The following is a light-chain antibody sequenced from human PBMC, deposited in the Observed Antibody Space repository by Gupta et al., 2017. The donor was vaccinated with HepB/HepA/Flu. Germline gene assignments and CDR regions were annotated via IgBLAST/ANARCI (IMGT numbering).Light chain of an antibody. CDR2: DVN. CDR3: CSYACPYTYV. J-gene: IGLJ1*01. Sequence: QSALTQPRSVSGSPGQSVTISCTGTSSDVGAYNHVSWYQHHPGKAPKLLIYDVNQWPAGAPDRFSGSKSGNTASLTISGLQAEDEADYYCCSYACPYTYVFGTGTKVTVL. V-gene: IGLV2-11*01. CDR1: SSDVGAYNH.